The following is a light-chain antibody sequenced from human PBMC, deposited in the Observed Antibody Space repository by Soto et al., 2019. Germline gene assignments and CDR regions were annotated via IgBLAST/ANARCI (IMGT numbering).Light chain of an antibody. V-gene: IGKV3-20*01. J-gene: IGKJ4*01. Sequence: ENVLTQSPGTLSLSPGERATLSCRASQSVSSSYLAWYQQKPGQAPRLLIYCAYIRATGIPDMFSGSGYVTHFTLTISKLETEDFGVNYCQQYGSSPLPFVGGTKVEIK. CDR3: QQYGSSPLP. CDR1: QSVSSSY. CDR2: CAY.